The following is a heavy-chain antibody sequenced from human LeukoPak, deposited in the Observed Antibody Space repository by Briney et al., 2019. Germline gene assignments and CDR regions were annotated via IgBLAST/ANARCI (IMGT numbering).Heavy chain of an antibody. V-gene: IGHV4-59*08. D-gene: IGHD3-3*01. J-gene: IGHJ4*02. Sequence: SETLSLTCTVSGGSISSYYWSWIRQPPGKGLEWIGYIYYSGSTNYNPSLKSRVTISVDTSKNQFSLKLSSVTAADTAVYYCASVTREYDFWSGYQTPYYFDYWGQRTLVTVSS. CDR3: ASVTREYDFWSGYQTPYYFDY. CDR2: IYYSGST. CDR1: GGSISSYY.